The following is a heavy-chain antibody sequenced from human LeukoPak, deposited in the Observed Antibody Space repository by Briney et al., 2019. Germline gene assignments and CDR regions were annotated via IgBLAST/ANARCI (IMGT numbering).Heavy chain of an antibody. D-gene: IGHD2-2*01. J-gene: IGHJ4*02. Sequence: SETLSLTCAVYGGSFSGYYWSWIRQPPGKGLEWIGEINHSGSTNYNPSLKSRVTISVDTSKNQFSLKLSSVTAADTAVYYCARNPVVVPAAIDYWGQGTLVTVSS. V-gene: IGHV4-34*01. CDR3: ARNPVVVPAAIDY. CDR2: INHSGST. CDR1: GGSFSGYY.